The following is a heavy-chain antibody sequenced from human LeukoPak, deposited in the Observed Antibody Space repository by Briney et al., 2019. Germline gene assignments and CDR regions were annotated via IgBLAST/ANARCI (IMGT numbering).Heavy chain of an antibody. CDR1: GYTFTSYG. Sequence: GASVKVSCKASGYTFTSYGISWVRQAPGQGLEWMGGIIPIFGTANYAQKFQGRVTITADESTSTAYMELSSLRSEDTAVYYCAKGGFNWFDPWGQGTLVTVSS. J-gene: IGHJ5*02. V-gene: IGHV1-69*13. D-gene: IGHD1-26*01. CDR2: IIPIFGTA. CDR3: AKGGFNWFDP.